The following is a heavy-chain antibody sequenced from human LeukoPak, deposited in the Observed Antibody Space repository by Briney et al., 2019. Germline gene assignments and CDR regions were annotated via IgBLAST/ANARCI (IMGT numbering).Heavy chain of an antibody. CDR2: IYYSGST. D-gene: IGHD2-2*01. V-gene: IGHV4-30-4*08. CDR3: ARERGGYCSSTSCYRRRWFDP. J-gene: IGHJ5*02. CDR1: GGSISSGDYY. Sequence: SETLSLTCTVSGGSISSGDYYWSWIRQPPGKGLEWIGYIYYSGSTYYNPSLKSQVTISVDTSKNQFSLKLSSVTAADTAVYYCARERGGYCSSTSCYRRRWFDPWGQGTLVAVSS.